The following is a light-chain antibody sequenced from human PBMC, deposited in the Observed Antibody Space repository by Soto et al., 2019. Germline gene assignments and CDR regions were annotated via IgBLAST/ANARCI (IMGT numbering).Light chain of an antibody. CDR1: SSDVGGYNL. CDR3: CSYAGSSTLL. J-gene: IGLJ2*01. CDR2: EGS. Sequence: QSGLTQPASVSGSPGQSITISCTGTSSDVGGYNLVSWYQQHPGKTPKLMIYEGSKRPSGVSNRFSGSKSGNTASLTISGLQAEDEADYYCCSYAGSSTLLFGGGTKLTVL. V-gene: IGLV2-23*01.